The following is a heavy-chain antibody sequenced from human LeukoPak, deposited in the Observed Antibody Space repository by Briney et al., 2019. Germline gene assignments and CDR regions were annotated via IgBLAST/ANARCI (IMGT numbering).Heavy chain of an antibody. D-gene: IGHD3-3*01. Sequence: GGSPRLSCAASGFTFTTYAMHWVRQAPGKGLEWVAVISYDGSNIYYADSVKGRFTISRDNSKNTVYLQMNSLRPEDTAVYYCARGGHITIFGVLIDYWGQGTLVTVSS. CDR1: GFTFTTYA. CDR2: ISYDGSNI. CDR3: ARGGHITIFGVLIDY. J-gene: IGHJ4*02. V-gene: IGHV3-30*04.